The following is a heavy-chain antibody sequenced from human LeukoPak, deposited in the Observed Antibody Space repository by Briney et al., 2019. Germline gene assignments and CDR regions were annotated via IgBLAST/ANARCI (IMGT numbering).Heavy chain of an antibody. CDR3: ARGYSYGGDAFDI. J-gene: IGHJ3*02. D-gene: IGHD5-18*01. CDR2: ISWNSGSI. CDR1: GFTFDDFA. V-gene: IGHV3-9*01. Sequence: GRSLRLSCAASGFTFDDFAMHWVRQTPGKGLEWVSGISWNSGSIGYADSVKGRFTISRDNAKNSLYLQMNSLRAEDTALYYCARGYSYGGDAFDIWGQGTMVTVSS.